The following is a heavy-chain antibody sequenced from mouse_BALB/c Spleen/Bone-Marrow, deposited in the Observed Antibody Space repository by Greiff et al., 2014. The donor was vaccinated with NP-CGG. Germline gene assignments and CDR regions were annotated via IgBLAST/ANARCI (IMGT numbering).Heavy chain of an antibody. V-gene: IGHV1-7*01. CDR3: ARYGNYPLFAY. CDR2: ISPSTGYS. Sequence: QVQLKESGAELAKPGASVKMSCKASGYSFTNCWMHWVKQRPGQGLEWIGYISPSTGYSEYNQKFKDKATLTADKSSNIAYMQLSSLTSEDSAVYYCARYGNYPLFAYWGQGTLVTVSA. D-gene: IGHD2-1*01. CDR1: GYSFTNCW. J-gene: IGHJ3*01.